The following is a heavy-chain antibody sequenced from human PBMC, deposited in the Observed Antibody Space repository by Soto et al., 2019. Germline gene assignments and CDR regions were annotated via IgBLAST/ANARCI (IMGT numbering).Heavy chain of an antibody. CDR1: GGSISSPNYY. CDR2: IFYSGTT. D-gene: IGHD2-2*01. Sequence: SETLSLTCIVSGGSISSPNYYWGWIRQAPGKGLEWIGSIFYSGTTYYNPSLNSRITVSLDTSKNHFSLKLTSVTAADTAVYYCAWGGPKDGSSSSCYQGGLDVWGKGTTVTVSS. J-gene: IGHJ6*04. V-gene: IGHV4-39*02. CDR3: AWGGPKDGSSSSCYQGGLDV.